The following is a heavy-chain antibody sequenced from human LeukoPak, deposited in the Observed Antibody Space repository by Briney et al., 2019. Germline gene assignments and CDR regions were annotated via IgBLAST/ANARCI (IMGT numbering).Heavy chain of an antibody. CDR3: TTALTHNFDY. CDR2: IKSKTDGGTT. CDR1: GFTFISAW. Sequence: GGSLRLSCAASGFTFISAWMTWVRQAPGKGLDWVGRIKSKTDGGTTEFAAPVKGRVTISRDDSKNTVFLQMNSLKTEDTAVYYCTTALTHNFDYWGQGTLVTVSS. J-gene: IGHJ4*02. V-gene: IGHV3-15*01.